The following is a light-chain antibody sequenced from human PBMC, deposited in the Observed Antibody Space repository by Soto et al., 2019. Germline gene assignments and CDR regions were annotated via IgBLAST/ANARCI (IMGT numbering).Light chain of an antibody. CDR1: RSISRW. V-gene: IGKV1-39*01. Sequence: DIQMTQSPSTLSASVGDRVTITCWASRSISRWLAWYQQTPGQAPKXXIYAASSLHHGVPSRFSSSGAGTDFTRSISSLQHEDVETDDCQQSYSTPLTFGGGTKVDIK. CDR2: AAS. CDR3: QQSYSTPLT. J-gene: IGKJ4*01.